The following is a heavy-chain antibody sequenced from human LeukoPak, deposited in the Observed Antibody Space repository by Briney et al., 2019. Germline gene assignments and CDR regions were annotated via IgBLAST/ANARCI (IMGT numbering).Heavy chain of an antibody. J-gene: IGHJ4*02. CDR2: IYPGGSDT. V-gene: IGHV5-51*01. D-gene: IGHD6-19*01. Sequence: GESLKISCKGSGYSFTSYWIGWVRQMPGKGLEWMGIIYPGGSDTRYSPSFQGQVTISADKSFSTAYLQWSSLKASDTAMYYCARRVYASGWYYFDYWGQGTLVTVSS. CDR1: GYSFTSYW. CDR3: ARRVYASGWYYFDY.